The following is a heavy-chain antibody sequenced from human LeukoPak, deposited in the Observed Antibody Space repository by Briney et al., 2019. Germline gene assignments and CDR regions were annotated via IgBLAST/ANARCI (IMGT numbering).Heavy chain of an antibody. D-gene: IGHD6-13*01. Sequence: PSETLSLTCTVSGSSISSYYWSWIRQPPGKGLEWIGYIYYSGSTNYNPSLKSRVTISVDTSKNQFSLKLSSVTAADTAVYYCAGTSSSWYKVAFDIWGQGTMVTVSS. J-gene: IGHJ3*02. CDR3: AGTSSSWYKVAFDI. V-gene: IGHV4-59*08. CDR2: IYYSGST. CDR1: GSSISSYY.